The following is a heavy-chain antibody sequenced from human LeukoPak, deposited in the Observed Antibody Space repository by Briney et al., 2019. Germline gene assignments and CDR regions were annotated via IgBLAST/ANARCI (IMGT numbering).Heavy chain of an antibody. CDR2: IYYSGST. CDR1: GGSISSYY. V-gene: IGHV4-59*01. J-gene: IGHJ4*02. Sequence: SETLSLTCTVSGGSISSYYWSWIRQPPGKGLEWIGYIYYSGSTNYNPSLKSRVTISVDTSKNQFSLKLSSVTAADTAVYYCARVRTILLGTTRRYYFDYWGQGTLVTVSS. CDR3: ARVRTILLGTTRRYYFDY. D-gene: IGHD4/OR15-4a*01.